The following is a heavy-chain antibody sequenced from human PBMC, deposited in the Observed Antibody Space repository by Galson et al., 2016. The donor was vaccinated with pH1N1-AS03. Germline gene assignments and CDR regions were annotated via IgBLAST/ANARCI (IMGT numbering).Heavy chain of an antibody. CDR2: ISITSTYT. V-gene: IGHV3-11*06. CDR1: GFTFSSYA. Sequence: SLRLSCAASGFTFSSYAMSWVRQAPGQGLEWISFISITSTYTNYADSVKGRFTISRDNAKNSLLLQMNSLRAEDTAVYYCARSGDYYDSSGYYWGQQYYFDYWGRGTLVTVSS. D-gene: IGHD3-22*01. J-gene: IGHJ4*02. CDR3: ARSGDYYDSSGYYWGQQYYFDY.